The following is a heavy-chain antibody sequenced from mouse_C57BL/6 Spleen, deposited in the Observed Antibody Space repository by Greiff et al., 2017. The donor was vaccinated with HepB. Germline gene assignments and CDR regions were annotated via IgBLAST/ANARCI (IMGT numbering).Heavy chain of an antibody. Sequence: QVQLQQSGAELVRPGASVKLSCKASGYTFTDYYIHWVKQRPGQGLEWIARIYPGSGHTYYNEKFKGKATLTAEKASSTAYRQLSSLTSEDSAVYFCARGELRALLDDWGQGTTLTVSS. CDR3: ARGELRALLDD. CDR2: IYPGSGHT. V-gene: IGHV1-76*01. CDR1: GYTFTDYY. J-gene: IGHJ2*01. D-gene: IGHD1-1*01.